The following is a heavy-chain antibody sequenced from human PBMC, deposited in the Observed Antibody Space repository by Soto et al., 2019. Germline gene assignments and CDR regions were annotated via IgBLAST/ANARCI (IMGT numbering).Heavy chain of an antibody. J-gene: IGHJ2*01. CDR2: VNPKRGDA. CDR1: RYKFTDYY. V-gene: IGHV1-2*04. D-gene: IGHD1-20*01. CDR3: ARDPGIPGRYWYFDL. Sequence: QVVRVQSGAEVKKPGASVEVSCKASRYKFTDYYIHWVRQAPGQGPEWMGWVNPKRGDAVYAQKFQGWVTMTRDTATTTAYLEVNRLKSDDTAVYYCARDPGIPGRYWYFDLWGRGTLVTVSS.